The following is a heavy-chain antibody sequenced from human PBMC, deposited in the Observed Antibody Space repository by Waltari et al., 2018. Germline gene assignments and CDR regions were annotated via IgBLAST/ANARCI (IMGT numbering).Heavy chain of an antibody. CDR3: AKDLRTSGWYHYFDY. J-gene: IGHJ4*02. D-gene: IGHD6-19*01. CDR2: IWDDGGDK. CDR1: GFIFSNYG. Sequence: QVQLVESGGGVVQPGTSLRLSCAASGFIFSNYGMHWVRQAPGKGLEWVAFIWDDGGDKYYSDSVRGRFTVSKDNSKQTLYLQMNSLRADDTAVYYCAKDLRTSGWYHYFDYWGQGTRVTVSS. V-gene: IGHV3-33*06.